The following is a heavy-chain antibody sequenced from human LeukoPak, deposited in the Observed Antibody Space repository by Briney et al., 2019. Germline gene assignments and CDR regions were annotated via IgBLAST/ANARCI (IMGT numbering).Heavy chain of an antibody. CDR2: IWYDGSNK. CDR1: GFTFSSYG. V-gene: IGHV3-33*01. CDR3: ARGSDYYDSSGYPDFDY. J-gene: IGHJ4*02. D-gene: IGHD3-22*01. Sequence: QPGGSLRLSCAASGFTFSSYGMHWVRQAPGKGLEWVAVIWYDGSNKYYADSVKGRFTISRDNSKNTLYLQMNSLRAEDTAVYYCARGSDYYDSSGYPDFDYWGQGTLVTVSS.